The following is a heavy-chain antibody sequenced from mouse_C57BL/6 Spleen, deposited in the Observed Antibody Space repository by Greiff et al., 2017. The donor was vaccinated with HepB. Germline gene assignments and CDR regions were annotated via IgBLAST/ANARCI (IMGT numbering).Heavy chain of an antibody. J-gene: IGHJ2*01. Sequence: EVQLQESGGGLVQPGGSLKLSCAASGFTFSDYYMYWVRQTPEKRLEWVAYISNGGGSTYYPDTVKGRFTISRDNAKNTLYLQMSRLKSEDTAMYYCARGGYYSTFFDYWGQGTTLTVSS. D-gene: IGHD2-12*01. V-gene: IGHV5-12*01. CDR1: GFTFSDYY. CDR3: ARGGYYSTFFDY. CDR2: ISNGGGST.